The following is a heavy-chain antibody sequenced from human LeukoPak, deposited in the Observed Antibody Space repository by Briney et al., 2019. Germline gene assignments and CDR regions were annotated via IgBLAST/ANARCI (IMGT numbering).Heavy chain of an antibody. CDR3: AKVIDSSGSSYDASDF. D-gene: IGHD6-19*01. CDR2: IRQDGSDK. V-gene: IGHV3-7*03. Sequence: GGSLRLSCAASGFTFSNHWMSWVRQAPGKGLEWVANIRQDGSDKYYVDSVKGRFTISRDNAKNSLYLQMNSLRAEDTAVYYCAKVIDSSGSSYDASDFWGQGTMVTVSS. CDR1: GFTFSNHW. J-gene: IGHJ3*01.